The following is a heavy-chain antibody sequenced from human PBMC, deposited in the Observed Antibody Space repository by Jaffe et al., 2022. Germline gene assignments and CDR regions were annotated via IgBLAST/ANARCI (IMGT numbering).Heavy chain of an antibody. Sequence: EVQLVESGGGLVQPGGSLRLSCAASGFTFTNYGMHWVRQGPGKGLVWVSRINKDGTTNYADSVKGRFTISRDNVNNTVYLQMDSLRAEDTALYYCTRNNYYDVWGKGTTVTVSS. D-gene: IGHD1-26*01. CDR1: GFTFTNYG. V-gene: IGHV3-74*01. J-gene: IGHJ6*04. CDR3: TRNNYYDV. CDR2: INKDGTT.